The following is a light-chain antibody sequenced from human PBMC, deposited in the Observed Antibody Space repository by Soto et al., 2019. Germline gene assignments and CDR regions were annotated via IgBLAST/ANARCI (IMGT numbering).Light chain of an antibody. CDR1: QSVSSSY. J-gene: IGKJ1*01. V-gene: IGKV3-15*01. Sequence: EIVLTQSPGTLSLSPWERATLSCRASQSVSSSYLAWYQQKPGQAPRLLIYGASTRATGIPARFSGSGSGTEFGFTISSLQSEDFAVYYCQQYNNWPPWTFGQGTKVDIK. CDR3: QQYNNWPPWT. CDR2: GAS.